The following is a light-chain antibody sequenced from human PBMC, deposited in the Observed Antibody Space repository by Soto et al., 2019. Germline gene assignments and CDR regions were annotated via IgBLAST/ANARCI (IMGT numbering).Light chain of an antibody. CDR3: QQYKSYWT. CDR2: DAS. CDR1: QRISTW. V-gene: IGKV1-5*01. Sequence: DIQMTQSPSTLSASVGGRVTITCRASQRISTWLAWYQQKPGKAPKLLISDASRLETGVPSRFSGSGSGTEFTLTINSLQPDDFATYYCQQYKSYWTFGQGTKVDNK. J-gene: IGKJ1*01.